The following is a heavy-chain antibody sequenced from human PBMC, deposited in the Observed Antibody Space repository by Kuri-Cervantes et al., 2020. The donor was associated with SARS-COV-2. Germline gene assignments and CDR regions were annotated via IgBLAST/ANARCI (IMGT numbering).Heavy chain of an antibody. CDR3: ASTIFGVRTFDY. CDR2: ISSSSTYT. CDR1: GFTFSSYE. D-gene: IGHD3-3*01. J-gene: IGHJ4*02. Sequence: GESLKISCAASGFTFSSYEMNWVRQAPGKGLEWVSYISSSSTYTNYTDSVRGRFTISRDNAKNVLYLQMNSLRAEDTAVYYCASTIFGVRTFDYWGQGTLVTVSS. V-gene: IGHV3-48*03.